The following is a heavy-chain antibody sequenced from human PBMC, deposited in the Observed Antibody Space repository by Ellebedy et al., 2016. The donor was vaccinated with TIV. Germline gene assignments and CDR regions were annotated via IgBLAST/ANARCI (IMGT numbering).Heavy chain of an antibody. CDR1: GGTFSGYF. V-gene: IGHV4-34*01. CDR2: INHSGTT. J-gene: IGHJ6*02. Sequence: MPSETLSLTCAVYGGTFSGYFWSWVRQSPGKGLEWLGEINHSGTTNSNPSLKSRVAISLDLSKNQFSLNLTSVTAADTAVYFCARTRYYWNAGHYEYYGLDVWGLGTPVTVSS. CDR3: ARTRYYWNAGHYEYYGLDV. D-gene: IGHD1-20*01.